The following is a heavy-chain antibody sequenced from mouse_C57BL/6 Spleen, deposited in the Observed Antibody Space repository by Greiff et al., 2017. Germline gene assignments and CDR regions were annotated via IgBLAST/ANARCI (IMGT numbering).Heavy chain of an antibody. CDR2: FYPGSGSI. CDR1: GYTFTEYT. D-gene: IGHD1-1*01. V-gene: IGHV1-62-2*01. J-gene: IGHJ4*01. CDR3: ARHPNDYYVSSPYAMDY. Sequence: QVQLKESGAELVKPGASVKLSCKASGYTFTEYTIHWVKQRSGQGLEWIGWFYPGSGSIKYNEKFKDKATLTADKSSSTVYMELSRLTSEDAAVYFCARHPNDYYVSSPYAMDYWGQGTSVTVSS.